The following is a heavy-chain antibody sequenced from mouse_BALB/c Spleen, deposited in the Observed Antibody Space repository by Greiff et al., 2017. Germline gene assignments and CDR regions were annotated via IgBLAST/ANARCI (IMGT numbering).Heavy chain of an antibody. CDR1: GYTFTSYW. CDR3: TRGSTMITTVYYAMDY. D-gene: IGHD2-4*01. Sequence: VQLQQPGAELVRPGASVKLSCKASGYTFTSYWINWVKQRPGQGLEWIGNIYPSDSYTNYNQKFKDKATLTVDKSSSTAYMQLSSPTSEDSAVYYCTRGSTMITTVYYAMDYWGQGTSVTVSS. CDR2: IYPSDSYT. V-gene: IGHV1-69*02. J-gene: IGHJ4*01.